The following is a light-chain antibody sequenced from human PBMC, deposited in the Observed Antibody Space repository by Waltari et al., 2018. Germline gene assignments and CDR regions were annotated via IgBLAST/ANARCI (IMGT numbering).Light chain of an antibody. CDR2: WAS. CDR1: RSVLYSSNNKSY. CDR3: QQYYSTPWT. J-gene: IGKJ1*01. Sequence: DIVMTQSPDSLAVSLGEGAPINCKSSRSVLYSSNNKSYLAWYQHKPGQPPKLLIYWASTRESGVPDRFSGSGSGTDFTLTISSLQAEDVAVYYCQQYYSTPWTFGQGTKVEI. V-gene: IGKV4-1*01.